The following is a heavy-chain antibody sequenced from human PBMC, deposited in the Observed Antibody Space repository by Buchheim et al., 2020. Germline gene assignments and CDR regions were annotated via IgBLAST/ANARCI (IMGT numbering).Heavy chain of an antibody. D-gene: IGHD3-22*01. CDR2: ISYDGSNK. Sequence: QVQLVESGGGVVQPGRSLRLSCAASGFTFSSYAMHWVRQAPGKGLEWVAVISYDGSNKYYADSVKGRFTISRDNSKNTLYLQMNSLRAEDTAVYYCARDPYYYDSSGYYPFDYWGQGTL. CDR1: GFTFSSYA. CDR3: ARDPYYYDSSGYYPFDY. V-gene: IGHV3-30-3*01. J-gene: IGHJ4*02.